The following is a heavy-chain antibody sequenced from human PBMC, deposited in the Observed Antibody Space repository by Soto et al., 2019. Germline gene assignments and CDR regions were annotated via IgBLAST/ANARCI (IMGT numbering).Heavy chain of an antibody. CDR3: ARLFGRYGWFDP. V-gene: IGHV3-53*01. Sequence: EVQLVESGGGLIQRGGSLRLSCAASGLNVTRNYMSWVRQAPGKGLEWVSVMSSGVYTYYADSVKGRFTISRDNSKNTLFLQINSLITEATAVYYCARLFGRYGWFDPWGQGTLVTVSS. J-gene: IGHJ5*02. CDR2: MSSGVYT. D-gene: IGHD2-21*01. CDR1: GLNVTRNY.